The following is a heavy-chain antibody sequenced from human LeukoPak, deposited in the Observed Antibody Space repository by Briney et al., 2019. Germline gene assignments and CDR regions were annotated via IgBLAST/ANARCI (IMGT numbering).Heavy chain of an antibody. V-gene: IGHV1-2*02. J-gene: IGHJ5*02. CDR2: INPNSGGT. CDR1: GYTFTGYY. CDR3: ARDSLVAPPFYYDSSFDP. Sequence: ASVKVSCKASGYTFTGYYMHWVRQAPGQGLEWMGWINPNSGGTNYAQKFQGRVTMTRDTSISTAYMELSRLRSDDTAVYYCARDSLVAPPFYYDSSFDPWGQGTLVTVSS. D-gene: IGHD3-22*01.